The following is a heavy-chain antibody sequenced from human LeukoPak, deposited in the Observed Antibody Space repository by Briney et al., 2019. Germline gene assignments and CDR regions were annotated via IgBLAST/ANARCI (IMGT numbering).Heavy chain of an antibody. J-gene: IGHJ4*02. CDR1: GYTLTALS. V-gene: IGHV1-24*01. D-gene: IGHD1-26*01. CDR3: ARDRGELAIFDY. Sequence: ASVKVSCKVSGYTLTALSMHWVRQAPGKGLEWMGGFDPEDGETIFSQKFQGRVTMTEDTSTDTAYMELSSLRSEDTAVYYCARDRGELAIFDYWGQGTLVTVSS. CDR2: FDPEDGET.